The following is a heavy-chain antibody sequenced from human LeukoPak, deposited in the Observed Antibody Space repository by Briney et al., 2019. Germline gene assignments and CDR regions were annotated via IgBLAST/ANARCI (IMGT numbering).Heavy chain of an antibody. D-gene: IGHD2-21*02. CDR3: ARDSGESPYCGGDCYPY. J-gene: IGHJ4*02. CDR2: IHHSGST. Sequence: PSETLSLTCAVYGGSFSGYYWSWIRQPPGKGLEWIGEIHHSGSTNYNPSLKSRVTISVDTSKNQFSLKLSSVTAADTAVYYCARDSGESPYCGGDCYPYWGQGTLVTVSS. V-gene: IGHV4-34*01. CDR1: GGSFSGYY.